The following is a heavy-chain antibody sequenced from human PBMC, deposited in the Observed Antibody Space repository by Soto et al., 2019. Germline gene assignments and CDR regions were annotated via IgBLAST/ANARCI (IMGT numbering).Heavy chain of an antibody. CDR3: AKGVVAAATNRPSDY. CDR2: ISVSGDIT. V-gene: IGHV3-23*01. D-gene: IGHD2-15*01. CDR1: GFTFSSYA. J-gene: IGHJ4*02. Sequence: EVQLLESGGGLEQPGGSLRLSCAASGFTFSSYAMSWVRQAPGKGLEWVSIISVSGDITYYADSVKGRFTISRYNSKKTLYLQMNSLRAEDTALYYCAKGVVAAATNRPSDYWGRGTLVTVSS.